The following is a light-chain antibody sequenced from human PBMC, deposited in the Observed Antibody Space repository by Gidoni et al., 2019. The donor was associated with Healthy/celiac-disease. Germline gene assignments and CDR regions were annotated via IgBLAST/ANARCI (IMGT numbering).Light chain of an antibody. CDR2: AAS. Sequence: DIQMTQSPSSLSASVGDRVTITCRASQSISRYLNWYQQKPGKAPKLLIYAASSLQSGVQSRLSGSGSGKDFTLNISSLQPEDFATYYCQQSYSTLRWTFGQGTKVEIK. CDR1: QSISRY. CDR3: QQSYSTLRWT. J-gene: IGKJ1*01. V-gene: IGKV1-39*01.